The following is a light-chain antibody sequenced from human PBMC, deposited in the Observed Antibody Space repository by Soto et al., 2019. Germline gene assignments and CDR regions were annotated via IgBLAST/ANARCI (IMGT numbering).Light chain of an antibody. CDR3: QQHNNSPWT. V-gene: IGKV1-5*01. CDR1: QTIGDW. CDR2: DVS. J-gene: IGKJ1*01. Sequence: DIQMTQSPSTLSASVGDRVIIPCRASQTIGDWLACYQQKPGKAPKVLIYDVSRLESGVPSRFSGSGSGTEFTLTISSLQPDDFATYYCQQHNNSPWTFGQGTKVDI.